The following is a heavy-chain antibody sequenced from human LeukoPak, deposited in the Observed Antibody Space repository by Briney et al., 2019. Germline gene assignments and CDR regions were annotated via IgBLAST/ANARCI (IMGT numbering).Heavy chain of an antibody. V-gene: IGHV3-30*18. D-gene: IGHD2-2*01. CDR3: AKDSCSSNSCPIEY. Sequence: PGGSLRLSCAASGFTFSSYGMHWVRQAPGKGLEWVAVISYDGSNKYYADSVKGRFTISRDNSKNTLYLQMNSLTAEDTAVYYCAKDSCSSNSCPIEYWGQGTLVTVSS. J-gene: IGHJ4*02. CDR2: ISYDGSNK. CDR1: GFTFSSYG.